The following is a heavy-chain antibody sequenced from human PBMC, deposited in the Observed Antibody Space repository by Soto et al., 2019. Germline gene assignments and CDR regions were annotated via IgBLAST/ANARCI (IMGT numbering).Heavy chain of an antibody. V-gene: IGHV4-30-4*01. Sequence: KPSETLSLTCTVSGGSISSGDYYWSWIRQPPGKGLEWIGYIYYSGSTYYNPSLKSRVTISVDTSKNQFSLKLSSVTAADTAVYYCARYCSSTSCYLGPVDAFDIWGQGTMVTVS. CDR1: GGSISSGDYY. CDR3: ARYCSSTSCYLGPVDAFDI. J-gene: IGHJ3*02. D-gene: IGHD2-2*01. CDR2: IYYSGST.